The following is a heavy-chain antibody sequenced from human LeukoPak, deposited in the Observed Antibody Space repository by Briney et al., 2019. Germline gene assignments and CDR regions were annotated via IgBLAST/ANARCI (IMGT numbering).Heavy chain of an antibody. Sequence: PGGSLRLSCAASGFTFSSYAMSWVRQAPGKGLEWVSAISGSGGSTYYADSVKGRFTISRDNSKNTLYLQMSSLRDEDTAVYYCANHHIAGGYYYGYFDYWGQGTLVTVSS. V-gene: IGHV3-23*01. D-gene: IGHD5-18*01. CDR1: GFTFSSYA. J-gene: IGHJ4*02. CDR3: ANHHIAGGYYYGYFDY. CDR2: ISGSGGST.